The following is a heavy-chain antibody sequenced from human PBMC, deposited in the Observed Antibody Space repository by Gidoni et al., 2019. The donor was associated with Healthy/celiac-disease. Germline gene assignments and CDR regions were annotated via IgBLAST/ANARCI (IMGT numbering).Heavy chain of an antibody. V-gene: IGHV3-7*01. D-gene: IGHD1-26*01. Sequence: EVQLVESGGGVVQPGGSLRLSCAASGFPFSSSWMSWVRQAPGTGLEWVANIKQDGSEKYYVDSVKGRFTISRDNAKNSLYLQMNSLRAEDTAVYYCARFRAGGGEWELPLGAFDIWGQGTMVTVSS. CDR1: GFPFSSSW. CDR3: ARFRAGGGEWELPLGAFDI. J-gene: IGHJ3*02. CDR2: IKQDGSEK.